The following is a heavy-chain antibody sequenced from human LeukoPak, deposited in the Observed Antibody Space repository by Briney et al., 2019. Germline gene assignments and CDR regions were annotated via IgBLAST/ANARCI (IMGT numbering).Heavy chain of an antibody. Sequence: SVKVSCKASGGTFSSYAISWVRPAPGQGLEWMGGIIPIFGTANYAQKFQGRVTITTDESTSTAYMELSSLRSEDTAVYYCASASPQYSSGWYHYFDYWGQGTLVTVSS. CDR1: GGTFSSYA. CDR2: IIPIFGTA. CDR3: ASASPQYSSGWYHYFDY. J-gene: IGHJ4*02. D-gene: IGHD6-19*01. V-gene: IGHV1-69*05.